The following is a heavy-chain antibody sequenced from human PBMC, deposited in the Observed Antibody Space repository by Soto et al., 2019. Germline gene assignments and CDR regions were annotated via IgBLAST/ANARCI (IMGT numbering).Heavy chain of an antibody. CDR3: ARDLPTLDY. CDR1: GYIFSFYT. Sequence: ASVKVSCKASGYIFSFYTIHWVRQAPGQRLEWMGWINPHNGNTNYAQKLQGRVTMTTDTSTSTAYMELRSLRSDDTAVYYCARDLPTLDYWGQGTLVTVSS. CDR2: INPHNGNT. V-gene: IGHV1-18*01. J-gene: IGHJ4*02.